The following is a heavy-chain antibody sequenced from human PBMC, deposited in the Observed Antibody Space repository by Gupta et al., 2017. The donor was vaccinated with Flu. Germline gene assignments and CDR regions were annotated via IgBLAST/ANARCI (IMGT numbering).Heavy chain of an antibody. Sequence: WIVWVRQMPGKGLEWVGIIYPSDFDTRYSPSFQGQVAISADRSISTAYLQWSSLKASDTAMYFCARISDSYYYSLDVWGQGTTVTVSS. CDR2: IYPSDFDT. CDR1: W. CDR3: ARISDSYYYSLDV. D-gene: IGHD2-21*02. J-gene: IGHJ6*02. V-gene: IGHV5-51*01.